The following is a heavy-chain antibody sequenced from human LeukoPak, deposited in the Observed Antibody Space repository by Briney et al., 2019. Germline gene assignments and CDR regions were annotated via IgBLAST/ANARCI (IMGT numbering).Heavy chain of an antibody. V-gene: IGHV3-30*03. J-gene: IGHJ4*02. Sequence: PGGSLRLSCAASGFTFSKYVMHWVRQAPGKGLEWVATISYDGSNKYYADSVKGRFTISRDNSKNTPYLQMSSLKTEDKAVYYCARDGPAVIFFGYFEYWGQGTLVTVSS. CDR1: GFTFSKYV. CDR2: ISYDGSNK. CDR3: ARDGPAVIFFGYFEY. D-gene: IGHD2-21*01.